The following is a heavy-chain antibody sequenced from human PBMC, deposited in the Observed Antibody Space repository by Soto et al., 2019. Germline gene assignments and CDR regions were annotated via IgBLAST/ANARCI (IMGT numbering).Heavy chain of an antibody. Sequence: QVQLVQSGAEVKKPGASVKVSCKASGYTFTSYDINWVRQATGQGLEWMGWMNPNSGNTGYAQKFQGRVTMTXXTXIXXAYMELSSLRSEDTAVYYCARVYSSGWPPYWYFDLWGRGTLVTVSS. CDR3: ARVYSSGWPPYWYFDL. CDR2: MNPNSGNT. J-gene: IGHJ2*01. D-gene: IGHD6-19*01. CDR1: GYTFTSYD. V-gene: IGHV1-8*01.